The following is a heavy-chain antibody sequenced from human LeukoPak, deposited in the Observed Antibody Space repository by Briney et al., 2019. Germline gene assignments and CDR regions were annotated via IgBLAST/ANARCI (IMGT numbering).Heavy chain of an antibody. CDR1: GLAFSSYA. CDR3: ADYGVSGVRNNFY. J-gene: IGHJ4*02. CDR2: ISVASNT. Sequence: GGSLRLSCAASGLAFSSYAMSWVRQAPGKGLEWVSTISVASNTFYADSVKGRFTISRDNSRNTMYLQMTSLRADDTAVYYCADYGVSGVRNNFYWGQGTLVTVSS. D-gene: IGHD3-3*01. V-gene: IGHV3-23*01.